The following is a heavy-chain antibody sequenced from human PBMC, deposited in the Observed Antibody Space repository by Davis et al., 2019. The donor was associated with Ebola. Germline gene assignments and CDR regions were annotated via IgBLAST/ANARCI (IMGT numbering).Heavy chain of an antibody. CDR2: IKQDGSEK. CDR1: AFTFSSYW. CDR3: AGEGIQLWATGFDY. J-gene: IGHJ4*02. Sequence: GESLKISCAASAFTFSSYWMTWVRQAPGKGLEWVANIKQDGSEKRYVDSVKGRFTISRDNSKNTLYLQMNSLRAEDTAVYYCAGEGIQLWATGFDYWGQGTLVTVSS. D-gene: IGHD5-18*01. V-gene: IGHV3-7*01.